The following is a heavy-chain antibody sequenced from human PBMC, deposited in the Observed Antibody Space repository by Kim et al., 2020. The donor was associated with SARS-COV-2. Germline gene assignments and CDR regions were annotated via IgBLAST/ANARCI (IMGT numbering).Heavy chain of an antibody. Sequence: QKCQGRVTMTRDTSTSTVYMELSSLRSEDTAVYYCAAGGRAANNHNWFDPWGQGTLVTVSS. J-gene: IGHJ5*02. CDR3: AAGGRAANNHNWFDP. D-gene: IGHD2-8*02. V-gene: IGHV1-46*01.